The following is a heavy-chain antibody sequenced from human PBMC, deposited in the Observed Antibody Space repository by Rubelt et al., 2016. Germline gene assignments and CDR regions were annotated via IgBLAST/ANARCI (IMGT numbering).Heavy chain of an antibody. D-gene: IGHD3-10*01. CDR1: GFTFSSYW. V-gene: IGHV3-7*02. J-gene: IGHJ4*02. CDR2: IKQDGSEK. Sequence: VQLVESGGGLVQPGGSLRLSCAASGFTFSSYWMSWVRQAPGKGLEWVANIKQDGSEKYYVDSVKGRFTISRDNAKNSLYLQMKSRRAVEAAVYYCARQMSDLWGFDYWGQGTLVTVSS. CDR3: ARQMSDLWGFDY.